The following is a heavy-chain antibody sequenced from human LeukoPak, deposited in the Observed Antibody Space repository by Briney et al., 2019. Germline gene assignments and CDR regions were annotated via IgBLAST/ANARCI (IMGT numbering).Heavy chain of an antibody. J-gene: IGHJ6*03. CDR2: VYRSGST. Sequence: PSETLSLTCTVSNYSISSGYYWGWIRQPPGKGLEWIASVYRSGSTYYKSSLKSRVTISVDTSKNQFSLKLSSVTAADTAVYYCARVPMATSNYYDSSGDYYYYMDVWGKGTTVTISS. CDR3: ARVPMATSNYYDSSGDYYYYMDV. D-gene: IGHD3-22*01. CDR1: NYSISSGYY. V-gene: IGHV4-38-2*02.